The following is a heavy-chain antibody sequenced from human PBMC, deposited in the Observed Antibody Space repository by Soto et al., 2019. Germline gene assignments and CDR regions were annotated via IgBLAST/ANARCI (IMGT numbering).Heavy chain of an antibody. V-gene: IGHV3-23*01. CDR1: GINFSSYD. CDR3: AQLSSSIHIWRVSFRR. Sequence: RRILILNCAASGINFSSYDMSWVRRAPGQGLERVASIAGNGDTTYYVDSVKGRFNISRDNSKNTLSMHMNGLKADDTAVYHFAQLSSSIHIWRVSFRRWGQETRVTAS. CDR2: IAGNGDTT. J-gene: IGHJ4*02. D-gene: IGHD2-2*01.